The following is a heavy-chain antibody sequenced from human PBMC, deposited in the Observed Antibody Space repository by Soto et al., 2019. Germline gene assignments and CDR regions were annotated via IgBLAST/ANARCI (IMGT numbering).Heavy chain of an antibody. D-gene: IGHD2-2*01. J-gene: IGHJ4*02. CDR1: GYTLTELS. Sequence: ASVKVSCKVSGYTLTELSMHWVRQAPGKGLEWMGGFDPEDGETIYAQKFQGRVTMTEDTSTDTAYMELSSLRSEDTAVYYCATVDVYCSSRICYVGETNFDYWGQGTLVTVSS. V-gene: IGHV1-24*01. CDR3: ATVDVYCSSRICYVGETNFDY. CDR2: FDPEDGET.